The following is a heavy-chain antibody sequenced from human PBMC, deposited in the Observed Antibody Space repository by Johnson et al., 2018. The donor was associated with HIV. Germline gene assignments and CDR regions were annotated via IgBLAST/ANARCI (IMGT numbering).Heavy chain of an antibody. CDR1: GFTFDDYA. Sequence: VQLVESGGGLVQPGRSLRLSCAASGFTFDDYAMHWVRQAPGKGLEWVSGISWNSGSIGYADSVKGRFTISRDNAKNSLYLQMNSLRAEDTALYYWAKGRVGVAATEAFDIWGQGTMVTVSS. V-gene: IGHV3-9*01. J-gene: IGHJ3*02. D-gene: IGHD2-15*01. CDR3: AKGRVGVAATEAFDI. CDR2: ISWNSGSI.